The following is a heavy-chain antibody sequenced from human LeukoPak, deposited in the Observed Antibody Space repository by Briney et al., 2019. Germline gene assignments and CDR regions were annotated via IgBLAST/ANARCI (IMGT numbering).Heavy chain of an antibody. V-gene: IGHV3-23*01. CDR3: AREEYGMDV. J-gene: IGHJ6*02. CDR2: ITGSGGNT. Sequence: GGSLRLSCAASGFIFSSYSMSWVRQAPGKGLEWVSVITGSGGNTYYADSVKGRFTISRDNAKNSLYLQMNSLRAEDTAVYYCAREEYGMDVWGQGTTVTVSS. CDR1: GFIFSSYS.